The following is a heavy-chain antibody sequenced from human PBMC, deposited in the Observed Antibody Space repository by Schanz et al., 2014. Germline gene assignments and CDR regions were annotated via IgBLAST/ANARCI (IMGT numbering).Heavy chain of an antibody. V-gene: IGHV3-33*06. J-gene: IGHJ4*02. Sequence: QVQLVESGGGVVQPGRSLRLSCIGSGFTFRSYALGWVRQAPGKGLEWVAVIRYDGRNKNFVESVKGRFTISRDNSNNTVYLQMNSLRAEDTAVYYCAKAGSGWSTAGYYYWGQGTLVAVSS. CDR2: IRYDGRNK. CDR1: GFTFRSYA. D-gene: IGHD6-19*01. CDR3: AKAGSGWSTAGYYY.